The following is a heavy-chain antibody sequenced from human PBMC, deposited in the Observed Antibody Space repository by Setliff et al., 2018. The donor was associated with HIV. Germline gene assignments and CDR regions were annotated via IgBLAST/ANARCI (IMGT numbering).Heavy chain of an antibody. Sequence: SETLSLTCTVSGDSISSYYWSWIRQPAGKGLEWIGRIYTSGSTNYNPSLKSRITISLDTSKEQFSLELSSATAADTAVYYCATLDHSGGNFLAYWGQGSLVTV. D-gene: IGHD2-21*02. V-gene: IGHV4-4*07. CDR1: GDSISSYY. CDR3: ATLDHSGGNFLAY. CDR2: IYTSGST. J-gene: IGHJ4*02.